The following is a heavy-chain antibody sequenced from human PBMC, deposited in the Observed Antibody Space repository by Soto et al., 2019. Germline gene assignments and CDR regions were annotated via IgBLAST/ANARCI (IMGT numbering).Heavy chain of an antibody. CDR3: AKDRSPCSGGSCYFV. CDR2: ISYDGSNK. D-gene: IGHD2-15*01. CDR1: GVTFSSYG. Sequence: GGSLRLSCAASGVTFSSYGMHWVRQAPGKGLEWVAVISYDGSNKYYADSVKGRFTISRDNSKNTLYLQMNSLRAEDTAVYYCAKDRSPCSGGSCYFVWGQGTLVTVSS. V-gene: IGHV3-30*18. J-gene: IGHJ4*02.